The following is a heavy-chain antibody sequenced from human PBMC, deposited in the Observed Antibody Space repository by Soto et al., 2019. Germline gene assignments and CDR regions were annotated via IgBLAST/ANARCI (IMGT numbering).Heavy chain of an antibody. CDR3: ARIYCIGGICFPNWVYP. J-gene: IGHJ5*02. Sequence: QVQLVQSGSEVKKPGSSVKVSCKASGGFFSSDAISWVRQAPGQGLEWLGGITPISGTPKYAQKFQGRVTIIAAESTSPASMVLSSLRFEATAIYYCARIYCIGGICFPNWVYPWGQGTLVTVSS. CDR1: GGFFSSDA. V-gene: IGHV1-69*12. CDR2: ITPISGTP. D-gene: IGHD2-8*02.